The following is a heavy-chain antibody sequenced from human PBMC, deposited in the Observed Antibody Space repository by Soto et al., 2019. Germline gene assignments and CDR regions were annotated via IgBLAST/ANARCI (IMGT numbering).Heavy chain of an antibody. J-gene: IGHJ4*02. D-gene: IGHD6-19*01. Sequence: QVQLVQSGAEVKKPGASVKVSCKASGYTFTNYDLSWVRQATGQGLEWMGWMNPNGGNTVYAQHFQGRVTMTRNTPISTAYMELSSLRSEDTAVYFCARCSAVAGVADWGQGTLVTVSS. CDR3: ARCSAVAGVAD. CDR1: GYTFTNYD. CDR2: MNPNGGNT. V-gene: IGHV1-8*01.